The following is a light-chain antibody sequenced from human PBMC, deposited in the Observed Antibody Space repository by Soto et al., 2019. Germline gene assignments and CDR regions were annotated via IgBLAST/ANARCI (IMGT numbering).Light chain of an antibody. Sequence: EIVLTQSPATLSLSPGERATLSCSASQSVSSSLAWYQQKPGQAPKLLIYDASNRATDIPARFSGSESGTDFTPAINSLEPEDFAVYYCQQRSNWPRTFGQGTKWEIK. CDR3: QQRSNWPRT. J-gene: IGKJ2*01. CDR1: QSVSSS. CDR2: DAS. V-gene: IGKV3-11*01.